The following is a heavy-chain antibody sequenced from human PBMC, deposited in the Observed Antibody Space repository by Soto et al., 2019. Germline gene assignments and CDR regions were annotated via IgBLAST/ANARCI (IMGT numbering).Heavy chain of an antibody. CDR2: IYYSGNT. J-gene: IGHJ3*02. Sequence: TSETLSLTCTVSGGSIGNDYWSWIRQPPGEGLEWIGYIYYSGNTNYSPSLKSRVTISLDTSKNQFSLRLNSVTAADTAVYYCVRKVGGSWGLLAIWSQGTMDTVSS. V-gene: IGHV4-59*01. CDR3: VRKVGGSWGLLAI. CDR1: GGSIGNDY. D-gene: IGHD2-15*01.